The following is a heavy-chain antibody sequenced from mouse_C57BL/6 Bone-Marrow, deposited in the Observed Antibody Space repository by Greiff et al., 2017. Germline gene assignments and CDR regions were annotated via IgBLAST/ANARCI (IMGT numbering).Heavy chain of an antibody. Sequence: VKLLESGAELVKPGASVKLSCTASGYTFNSYWMPWVKQRPGQGLEWIGMIHPNSGSTNYNEKFKSKATLTVDKSSSTAYMQLSSLTSEDSAVYYCASANYSGIGPWGQGTLVTVSA. CDR2: IHPNSGST. V-gene: IGHV1-64*01. J-gene: IGHJ3*01. CDR1: GYTFNSYW. D-gene: IGHD1-1*01. CDR3: ASANYSGIGP.